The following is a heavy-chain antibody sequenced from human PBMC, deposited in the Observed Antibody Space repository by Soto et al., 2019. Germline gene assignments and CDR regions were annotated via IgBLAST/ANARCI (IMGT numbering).Heavy chain of an antibody. J-gene: IGHJ4*02. CDR1: GGSISSYY. CDR2: IYYSGST. V-gene: IGHV4-59*12. Sequence: SETLSLTCTVSGGSISSYYWSWIRQPPGKGLEWIGYIYYSGSTNYNPSLKGRFTISRDNAKNSLYLQMNSLRAEDTAVYYCARDDPGFHDYWGQGTLVTVSS. D-gene: IGHD5-12*01. CDR3: ARDDPGFHDY.